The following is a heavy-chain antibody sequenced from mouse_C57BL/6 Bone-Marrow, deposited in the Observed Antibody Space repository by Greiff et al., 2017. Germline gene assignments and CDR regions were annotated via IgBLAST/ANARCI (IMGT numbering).Heavy chain of an antibody. Sequence: QVQLKQPGAELVKPGASVKLSCKASGYTFTNYWMHWVKQRPGQGLEWIGMMHPNGGSPDYNEKFKSEATLSVDKSSRTAYMELSSLTSEDSAVYYCARSYDYDDYTMDYWGQGTSGTGSS. CDR3: ARSYDYDDYTMDY. D-gene: IGHD2-4*01. J-gene: IGHJ4*01. CDR2: MHPNGGSP. CDR1: GYTFTNYW. V-gene: IGHV1-64*01.